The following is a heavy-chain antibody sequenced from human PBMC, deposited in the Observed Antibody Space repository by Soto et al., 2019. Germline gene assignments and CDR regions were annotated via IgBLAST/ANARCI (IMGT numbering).Heavy chain of an antibody. V-gene: IGHV1-69*13. CDR3: ARDHNGYSYGLIGNWFDP. CDR1: GGTFSSYA. Sequence: ASVKVSCKASGGTFSSYAISWVRQAPGQGLEWMGGIIPIFGTANYAQKFQGRVTITADESTSTAYMELSSLRSEDTAVYYCARDHNGYSYGLIGNWFDPWGQGTLVTVYS. J-gene: IGHJ5*02. CDR2: IIPIFGTA. D-gene: IGHD5-18*01.